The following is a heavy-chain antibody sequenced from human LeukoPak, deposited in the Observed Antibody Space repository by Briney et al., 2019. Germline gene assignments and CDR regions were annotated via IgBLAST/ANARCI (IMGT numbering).Heavy chain of an antibody. D-gene: IGHD6-13*01. CDR1: GFTFSSFE. CDR3: AKDGGSSWYFTPLDY. V-gene: IGHV3-30*18. J-gene: IGHJ4*02. Sequence: GGSLRLSCAPSGFTFSSFEMNWVRQAPGKGLEWVAVISYDGSNKYYADSVKGRFTISRDNSKNTLYLQMNSLRAEDTAVYYCAKDGGSSWYFTPLDYWGQGTLVTVSS. CDR2: ISYDGSNK.